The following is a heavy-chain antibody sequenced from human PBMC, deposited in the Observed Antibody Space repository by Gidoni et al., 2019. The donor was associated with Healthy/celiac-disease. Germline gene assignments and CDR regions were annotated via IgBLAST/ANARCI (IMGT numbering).Heavy chain of an antibody. D-gene: IGHD1-26*01. CDR3: ARDAIPRPGSGGSYEDWFDP. Sequence: QVQLQQSGPGLVKPSQTLSITCAISGDSVPRNSAAWNWIRQSPSRGLEWLGRTYYRSKWYNDYAVSVKSRITITPDTSKNQFSLQLNSVTPEDTAVYYCARDAIPRPGSGGSYEDWFDPWGQGTLVTVSS. V-gene: IGHV6-1*01. CDR2: TYYRSKWYN. J-gene: IGHJ5*02. CDR1: GDSVPRNSAA.